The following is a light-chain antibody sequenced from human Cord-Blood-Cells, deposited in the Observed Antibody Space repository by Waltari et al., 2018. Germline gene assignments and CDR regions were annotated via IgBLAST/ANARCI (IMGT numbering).Light chain of an antibody. CDR2: EGS. CDR3: CSYAGSWV. CDR1: SSYVGSYNL. V-gene: IGLV2-23*01. Sequence: QSALTQPASVSGSPGQSITISCTGTSSYVGSYNLVSWYQQHPGKAPKIMIYEGSKRPSGVSNRFSGSKSGNTASLTISGLQAEDEADYYCCSYAGSWVFGGGTKLTVL. J-gene: IGLJ3*02.